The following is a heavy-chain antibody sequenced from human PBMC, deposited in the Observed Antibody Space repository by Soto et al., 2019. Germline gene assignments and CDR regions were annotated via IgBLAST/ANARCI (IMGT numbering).Heavy chain of an antibody. CDR2: INPSGGST. J-gene: IGHJ6*02. CDR1: GYTFTSYY. V-gene: IGHV1-46*01. Sequence: AWVKVSCKASGYTFTSYYMHWVRQAPGQGLEWMGIINPSGGSTSYAQKFQGRVTMTRDTSTSTVYMELSSLRSEDTPVYYCAREETVVVTAIYYYYYGMDVWGQGTTVTVSS. D-gene: IGHD2-21*02. CDR3: AREETVVVTAIYYYYYGMDV.